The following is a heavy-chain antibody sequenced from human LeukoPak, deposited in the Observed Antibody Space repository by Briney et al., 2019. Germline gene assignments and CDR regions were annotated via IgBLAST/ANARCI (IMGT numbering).Heavy chain of an antibody. J-gene: IGHJ4*02. D-gene: IGHD2-2*01. CDR2: INHSGST. CDR3: ARQAVVVPAAYYFDY. CDR1: GGSFSGYY. V-gene: IGHV4-34*01. Sequence: SETLSLTCAVYGGSFSGYYWSWIRQPPGKGLEWIGEINHSGSTNYNPSLKSRVTISVDTSKNQFSLKLSSVTAADTAVYYCARQAVVVPAAYYFDYWGQGTLVTVSS.